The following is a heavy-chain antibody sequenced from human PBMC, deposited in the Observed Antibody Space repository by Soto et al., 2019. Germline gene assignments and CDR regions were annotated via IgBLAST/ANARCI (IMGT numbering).Heavy chain of an antibody. Sequence: SETLSVTGTVSGGSISRGGYYWSWIRQHPGKGLEWIGYIYYSGSTNYNPSLKSRVTISVDTSKNQFSLKLSSVTAADTAVYYCARASAIFGVVIVYGGAFDIWGQGTMVTVSS. V-gene: IGHV4-61*08. CDR3: ARASAIFGVVIVYGGAFDI. D-gene: IGHD3-3*01. CDR2: IYYSGST. J-gene: IGHJ3*02. CDR1: GGSISRGGYY.